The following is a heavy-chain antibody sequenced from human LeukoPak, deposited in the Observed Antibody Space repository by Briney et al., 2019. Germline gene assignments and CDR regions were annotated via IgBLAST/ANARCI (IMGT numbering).Heavy chain of an antibody. CDR1: GGSFSGYY. D-gene: IGHD2-8*02. CDR2: INHSGST. Sequence: SETLSLTCTVSGGSFSGYYWSWIRQPPGKGLEWIGEINHSGSTNYNPSLKSRVTISVDTSKNQFALKLSSVTAADTAVYYCAREDGSPPGYYYMDVWGKGTTVTISS. V-gene: IGHV4-34*01. CDR3: AREDGSPPGYYYMDV. J-gene: IGHJ6*03.